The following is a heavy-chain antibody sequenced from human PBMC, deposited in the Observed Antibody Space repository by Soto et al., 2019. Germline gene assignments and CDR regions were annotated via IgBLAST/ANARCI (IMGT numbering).Heavy chain of an antibody. CDR2: IRSKANSYAT. D-gene: IGHD4-4*01. CDR3: TTVTTNYYYGMDV. V-gene: IGHV3-73*01. CDR1: GFTFIGSA. J-gene: IGHJ6*02. Sequence: GGSLRLSCAASGFTFIGSAMHWVRQASGKGLEWVGRIRSKANSYATAYAASVKGRFTISRDDSKNTAYLQMNSLKTEDTAVYYCTTVTTNYYYGMDVWGQGTTVTVSS.